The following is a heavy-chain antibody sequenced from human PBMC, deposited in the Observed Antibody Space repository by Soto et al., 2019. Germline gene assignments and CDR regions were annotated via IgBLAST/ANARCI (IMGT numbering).Heavy chain of an antibody. Sequence: QVQLVESGGGVVQPGRSLRLSCAASGFTFSSYGMHWVRQAPGKGLEWVAVIWYDGSNKYYADSVKGRFTISRDNSKNTLYLQRNSLRAEDTAVYYCARDVVPAAIHYYYYGMDVWGQGTTVTVSS. D-gene: IGHD2-2*02. CDR2: IWYDGSNK. V-gene: IGHV3-33*01. CDR3: ARDVVPAAIHYYYYGMDV. J-gene: IGHJ6*02. CDR1: GFTFSSYG.